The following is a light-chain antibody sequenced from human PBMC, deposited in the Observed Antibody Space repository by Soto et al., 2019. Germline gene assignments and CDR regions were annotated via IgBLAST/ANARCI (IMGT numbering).Light chain of an antibody. CDR3: QKYDSAPWT. V-gene: IGKV1-27*01. CDR2: AAS. Sequence: DIQMTQSPSSLSASVGDRVTITYRASQGIGNFLAWYQQKPGKPPKLLMYAASSLQSGVPSRFNGSGVGTDFTLTISSLQPEDVASYYCQKYDSAPWTFGQGTKVEIK. CDR1: QGIGNF. J-gene: IGKJ1*01.